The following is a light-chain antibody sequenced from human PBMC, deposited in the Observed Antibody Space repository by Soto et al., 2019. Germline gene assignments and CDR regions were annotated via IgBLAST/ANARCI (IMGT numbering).Light chain of an antibody. J-gene: IGKJ2*01. V-gene: IGKV1-39*01. Sequence: IHMTQSPSSLSASVGDRITVTCRASQRITTYVNWYQLKPGEAPKLLISTSGTLQRGVPSRFSGSGSGTDFTLTITGLQPADFATYFCQQTYSTPYTFGQGNKLEIK. CDR3: QQTYSTPYT. CDR2: TSG. CDR1: QRITTY.